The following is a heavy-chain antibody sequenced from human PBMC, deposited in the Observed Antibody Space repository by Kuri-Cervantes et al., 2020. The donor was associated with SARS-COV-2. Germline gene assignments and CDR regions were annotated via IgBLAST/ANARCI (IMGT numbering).Heavy chain of an antibody. V-gene: IGHV3-30*02. CDR1: GFTFSSFG. CDR2: IRYDGNSK. J-gene: IGHJ4*02. CDR3: AKDRGAYQNALAY. Sequence: EGSLRLSCAASGFTFSSFGMHWVRQTPGKGLDWVAFIRYDGNSKFYADSVKGRFTISRDNSRNTLFLQMSGLKSEDTSIYYCAKDRGAYQNALAYWGQGTLVTVSS. D-gene: IGHD1-26*01.